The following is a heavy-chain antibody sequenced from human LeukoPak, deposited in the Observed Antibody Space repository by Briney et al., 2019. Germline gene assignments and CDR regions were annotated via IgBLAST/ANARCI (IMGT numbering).Heavy chain of an antibody. D-gene: IGHD5-12*01. CDR1: GFIFSSHW. V-gene: IGHV3-74*01. CDR2: INRDGSST. Sequence: PGGSLRLSCAASGFIFSSHWIHWVRQAPGKGLVWVSGINRDGSSTSYADSVKGRFTISRDNAKNTLYLQMNSLRAEDTAVYYCARGSGNEPFDYWGQGTLVTVSS. J-gene: IGHJ4*02. CDR3: ARGSGNEPFDY.